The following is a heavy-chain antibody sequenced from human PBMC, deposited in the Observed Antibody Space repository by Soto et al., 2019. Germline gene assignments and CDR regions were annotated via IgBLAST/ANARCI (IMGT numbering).Heavy chain of an antibody. CDR1: GGSFSGQY. V-gene: IGHV4-34*01. D-gene: IGHD3-22*01. J-gene: IGHJ3*02. CDR2: INHSGSI. Sequence: SETLSLTCAVYGGSFSGQYWSWIRQPPGKGLEWIGEINHSGSINYNPSLESRVTISVDTSKNQFSLKLSSVTAADTAVYYCARERNYYDSSGYYYAPDAFDIWGQGTMVTVS. CDR3: ARERNYYDSSGYYYAPDAFDI.